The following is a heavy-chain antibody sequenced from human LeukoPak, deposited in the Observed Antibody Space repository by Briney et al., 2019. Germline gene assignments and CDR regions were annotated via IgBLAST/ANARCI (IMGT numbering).Heavy chain of an antibody. D-gene: IGHD1-1*01. CDR1: GGSVSSSDYY. V-gene: IGHV4-39*01. CDR3: ARSLSTTGLR. CDR2: INYSGNT. J-gene: IGHJ4*02. Sequence: SETLSLTCTVSGGSVSSSDYYWGWIRQPPGKGVEWIGSINYSGNTYYNPSLKNRVTISVDTSKNQFSLKLSSVTAADTAVYYCARSLSTTGLRWGQGTLVTVSS.